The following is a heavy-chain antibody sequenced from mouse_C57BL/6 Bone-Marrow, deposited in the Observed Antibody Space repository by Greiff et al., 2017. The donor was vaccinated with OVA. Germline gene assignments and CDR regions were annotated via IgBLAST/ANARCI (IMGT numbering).Heavy chain of an antibody. CDR3: GGMYYFDY. CDR1: GYSFTDYN. CDR2: INPNYGTT. V-gene: IGHV1-39*01. J-gene: IGHJ2*03. Sequence: VQLQQSGPELVMPGASVKISCKASGYSFTDYNMHWVKQRHGNSLEWIGVINPNYGTTNYNQKFKGKATLTVDQSSSTAYMQLNSLTSEDSAVCDCGGMYYFDYCGQGDSLTFSS.